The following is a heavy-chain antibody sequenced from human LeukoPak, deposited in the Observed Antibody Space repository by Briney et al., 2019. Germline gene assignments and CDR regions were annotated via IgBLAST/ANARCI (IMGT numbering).Heavy chain of an antibody. J-gene: IGHJ4*02. CDR2: ISDRGSRT. CDR1: GITLSNYG. CDR3: AKRGVVIRVILVGFHKEAYFFDS. V-gene: IGHV3-23*01. Sequence: PGGSLRPSSAASGITLSNYGMSWVRQAPGKGLEWVAGISDRGSRTNYADSVKGRFTISTDQPKNTLYLQINSLRAEDTAVYFCAKRGVVIRVILVGFHKEAYFFDSWGQGALVTVSS. D-gene: IGHD3-22*01.